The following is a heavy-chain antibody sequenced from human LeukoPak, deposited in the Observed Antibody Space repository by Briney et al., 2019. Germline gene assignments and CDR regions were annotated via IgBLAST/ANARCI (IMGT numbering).Heavy chain of an antibody. CDR2: INPNSGGT. CDR1: GYTFTGYY. Sequence: ASVKVSCKASGYTFTGYYMHWVRQAPGQGLEWMGWINPNSGGTNYAQKFQGRVTMTRETSISTAYMELSRLRSDDTAVCYCVRGGYYDILTGYLNYWGQGTLVTVSS. CDR3: VRGGYYDILTGYLNY. J-gene: IGHJ4*02. V-gene: IGHV1-2*02. D-gene: IGHD3-9*01.